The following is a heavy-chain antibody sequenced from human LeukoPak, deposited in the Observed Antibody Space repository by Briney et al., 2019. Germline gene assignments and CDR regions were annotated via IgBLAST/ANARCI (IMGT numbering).Heavy chain of an antibody. Sequence: GGSLRLSCAASGFTLSDYYMSWIRQAPGKGLEWVSYISSSGSTIYYADSVKGRFTISRDNAKNSLYLQMNSLRAEDTAVYYCARETSNWYFDLWGRGTLVTVSS. CDR2: ISSSGSTI. J-gene: IGHJ2*01. V-gene: IGHV3-11*01. CDR1: GFTLSDYY. CDR3: ARETSNWYFDL.